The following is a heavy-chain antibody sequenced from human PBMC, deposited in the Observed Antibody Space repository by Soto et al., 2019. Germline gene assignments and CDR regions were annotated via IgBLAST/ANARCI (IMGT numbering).Heavy chain of an antibody. Sequence: ASVKVSCKASGYTFTSYAMHWVRQAPGQRLEWMGWINAGNGNTKYSQKFQGRVTITRDTSASTAYMELSSLRSEDTAVYYCARNPIAAAGRDDYYYGMDVWGQGTTVTVS. D-gene: IGHD6-13*01. CDR3: ARNPIAAAGRDDYYYGMDV. V-gene: IGHV1-3*01. CDR2: INAGNGNT. J-gene: IGHJ6*02. CDR1: GYTFTSYA.